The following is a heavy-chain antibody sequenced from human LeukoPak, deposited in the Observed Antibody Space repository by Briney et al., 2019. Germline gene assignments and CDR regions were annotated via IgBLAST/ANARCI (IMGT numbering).Heavy chain of an antibody. CDR3: AKDRIWRDYYYGMDV. V-gene: IGHV3-7*01. J-gene: IGHJ6*02. Sequence: GGSLRLSCAASGFTFSSYWMSWVRQAPGKGLEWVANIKQDGSEKYYVDSVKGRFTISRDNAKNSLYLQMNSLRAEDTAVYYCAKDRIWRDYYYGMDVWGQGTTVTVSS. CDR1: GFTFSSYW. CDR2: IKQDGSEK. D-gene: IGHD3-3*01.